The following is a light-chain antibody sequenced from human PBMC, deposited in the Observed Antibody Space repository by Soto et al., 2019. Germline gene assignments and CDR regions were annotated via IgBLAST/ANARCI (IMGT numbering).Light chain of an antibody. Sequence: QSVLTQPASVSGSPGQSITISCTGTSSDVGTYNYVSWYQQHPGKAPKLIIYDVSTRPSGLSNRFSGSKSGNTASLTISGLQAEDEADYFCSSYAGSNNVVFGGGTKVTVL. CDR3: SSYAGSNNVV. CDR1: SSDVGTYNY. J-gene: IGLJ2*01. V-gene: IGLV2-14*01. CDR2: DVS.